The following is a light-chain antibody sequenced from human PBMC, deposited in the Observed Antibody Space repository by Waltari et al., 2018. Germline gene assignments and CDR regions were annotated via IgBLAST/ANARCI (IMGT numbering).Light chain of an antibody. CDR1: QSISKW. CDR2: QAA. Sequence: DIQMTQSPSTLSASVGDRVTITCRASQSISKWLAWYQQKPGKAPKLLPYQAARREGGVPSRFSGSASGTDFTLTISGLQPDDFATYYCQQYHTFSTFGQGTKVDIK. J-gene: IGKJ1*01. CDR3: QQYHTFST. V-gene: IGKV1-5*03.